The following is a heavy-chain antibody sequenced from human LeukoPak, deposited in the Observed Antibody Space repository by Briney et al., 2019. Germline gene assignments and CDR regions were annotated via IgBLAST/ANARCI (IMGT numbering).Heavy chain of an antibody. CDR3: ARDIYYAGY. D-gene: IGHD3-10*01. Sequence: GGTLRLSCAASGFTFRNFGMTWVRQVPGKGLEWVSTISGSGGSTYYADSVKGRFTISRDNSKNTLYLQMNSLRAEDTAVYYCARDIYYAGYWGQGTLVTVSS. V-gene: IGHV3-23*01. CDR1: GFTFRNFG. J-gene: IGHJ4*02. CDR2: ISGSGGST.